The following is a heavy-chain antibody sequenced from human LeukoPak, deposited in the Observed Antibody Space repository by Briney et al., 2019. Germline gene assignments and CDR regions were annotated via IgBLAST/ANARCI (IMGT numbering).Heavy chain of an antibody. D-gene: IGHD5-24*01. CDR2: IIPIFGTA. J-gene: IGHJ6*03. Sequence: ASVKVSCKASGYTFTSYYINWVRQAPGQGLEWMGGIIPIFGTANYAQKFQGRVTITADKSTSTAYMGLSSLRSEDTAVYYCARDGGDGYNDYYYYMDVWGKGTTVTVSS. V-gene: IGHV1-69*06. CDR3: ARDGGDGYNDYYYYMDV. CDR1: GYTFTSYY.